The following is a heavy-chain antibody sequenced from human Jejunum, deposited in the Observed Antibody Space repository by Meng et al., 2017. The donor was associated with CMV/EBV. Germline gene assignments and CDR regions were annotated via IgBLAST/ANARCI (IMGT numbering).Heavy chain of an antibody. V-gene: IGHV3-48*03. Sequence: NWVRQAQGKGLEWVSYISYSGSTVYYADSVKGRFTISRDNAKNSLSLQMNSLRAEDTALYYCARDRYCHNGICHAPSIYYFGMGVWGQGTTVTVSS. CDR3: ARDRYCHNGICHAPSIYYFGMGV. J-gene: IGHJ6*02. D-gene: IGHD2-8*01. CDR2: ISYSGSTV.